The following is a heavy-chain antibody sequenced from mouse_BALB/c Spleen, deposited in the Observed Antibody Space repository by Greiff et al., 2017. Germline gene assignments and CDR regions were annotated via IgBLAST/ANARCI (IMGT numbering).Heavy chain of an antibody. CDR3: ARDHYYGSSHAMDY. CDR2: IWAGGST. Sequence: VQRVESGPGLVAPSQSLSITCTVSGFSLTSYGVHWVRQPPGKGLEWLGVIWAGGSTNYNSALMSRLSISKDNSKSQVFLKMNSLQTDDTAMYYCARDHYYGSSHAMDYWGQGTSVTVSS. CDR1: GFSLTSYG. D-gene: IGHD1-1*01. J-gene: IGHJ4*01. V-gene: IGHV2-9*02.